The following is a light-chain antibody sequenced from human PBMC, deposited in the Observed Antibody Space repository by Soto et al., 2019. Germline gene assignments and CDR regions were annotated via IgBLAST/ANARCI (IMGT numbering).Light chain of an antibody. CDR2: DVT. J-gene: IGLJ1*01. V-gene: IGLV2-11*01. CDR1: SSDVCGYNY. Sequence: QSVLTQPRSVSGSPGQSLTISCTGTSSDVCGYNYVSWYQQYPGKVPKLMIYDVTKRPSGVPDRFSGTKSGNTASLTISGLQAEDEADYYCCSHAGSYTYVFGRDQGHRP. CDR3: CSHAGSYTYV.